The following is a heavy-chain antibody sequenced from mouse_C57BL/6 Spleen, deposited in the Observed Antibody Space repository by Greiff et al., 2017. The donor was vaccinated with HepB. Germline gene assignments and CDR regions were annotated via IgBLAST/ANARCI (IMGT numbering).Heavy chain of an antibody. J-gene: IGHJ2*01. CDR3: ARDHYPLHFDY. Sequence: QVQLKQSGPELVKPGASVKISCKASGYAFSSSWMNWVKQRPGKGLEWIGRIYPGDGDTNYNGKFKGKATLTADKSSSTAYMQLSSLTSEDSAVYFCARDHYPLHFDYWGQGTTLTVSS. CDR2: IYPGDGDT. V-gene: IGHV1-82*01. D-gene: IGHD5-5*01. CDR1: GYAFSSSW.